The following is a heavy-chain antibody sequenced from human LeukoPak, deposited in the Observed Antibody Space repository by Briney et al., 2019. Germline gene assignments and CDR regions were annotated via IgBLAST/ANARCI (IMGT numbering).Heavy chain of an antibody. CDR3: ARDPQPWYYYGSGSYVDY. D-gene: IGHD3-10*01. CDR2: INSDGSST. J-gene: IGHJ4*02. CDR1: GFTFSSYW. V-gene: IGHV3-74*01. Sequence: GGSLRLSCAASGFTFSSYWMHWVRQAPGKGLVWVSRINSDGSSTSYADSVKGRFTISRDNAKNTLYLQMNSLRAEDTAVYYCARDPQPWYYYGSGSYVDYWGQGTLVTVSS.